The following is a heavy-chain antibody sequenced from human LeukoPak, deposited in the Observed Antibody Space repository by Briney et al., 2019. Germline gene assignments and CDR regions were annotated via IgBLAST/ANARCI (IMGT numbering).Heavy chain of an antibody. CDR1: GGSISSSGYY. CDR3: ARVVGYEYYYDSSGYFDY. CDR2: IYYSGST. J-gene: IGHJ4*02. V-gene: IGHV4-39*01. D-gene: IGHD3-22*01. Sequence: ASETLSLTCTVSGGSISSSGYYWGWIRQPPGKGLEWIGSIYYSGSTYYNPSLKSRVTISVDTSKNQFSLKLSSVTAADTAVYYCARVVGYEYYYDSSGYFDYWGQGTLVTVSS.